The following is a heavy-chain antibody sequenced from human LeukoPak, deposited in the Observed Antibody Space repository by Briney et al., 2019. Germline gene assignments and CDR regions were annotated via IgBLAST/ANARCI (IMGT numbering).Heavy chain of an antibody. CDR3: ARVGTTGTDYGMDV. CDR2: VYYSASI. CDR1: GGPVSTGSYY. J-gene: IGHJ6*02. Sequence: SETLSLTCTVSGGPVSTGSYYWSWIRQPPGEGLEWIGYVYYSASINYNPSLKSRVTISVDTSKNQFSLKLSSVTAADTAVYYCARVGTTGTDYGMDVWGQGTTVTVSS. D-gene: IGHD1-14*01. V-gene: IGHV4-61*01.